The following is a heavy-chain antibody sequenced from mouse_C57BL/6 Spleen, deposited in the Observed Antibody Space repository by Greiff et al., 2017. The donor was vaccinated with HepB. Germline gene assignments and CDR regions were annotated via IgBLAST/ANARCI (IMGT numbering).Heavy chain of an antibody. CDR2: INPNNGGT. CDR1: GYTFTDYY. J-gene: IGHJ3*01. CDR3: ARLYYGSFAY. D-gene: IGHD1-1*01. Sequence: VQLQQSGPELVKPGASVKISCTASGYTFTDYYMNWVKQSHGKSLEWIGDINPNNGGTSYNQKFKGKATLTVDKSSSTAYMELRRLTSEDSAVYYCARLYYGSFAYWGQGTLVTVSA. V-gene: IGHV1-26*01.